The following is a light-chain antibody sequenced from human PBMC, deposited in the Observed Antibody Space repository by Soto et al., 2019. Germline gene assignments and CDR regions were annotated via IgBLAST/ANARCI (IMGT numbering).Light chain of an antibody. V-gene: IGKV3-15*01. CDR2: GAS. Sequence: IEMSQSPATLSPATGERVTHSCRASESVSTNLAWYQQKAGQAPRLLIYGASTRATGIAARFSGSGSGTEFTLTISSLQSEDFAVYYCQQYSIWRTFGQGTNVDIK. CDR3: QQYSIWRT. CDR1: ESVSTN. J-gene: IGKJ1*01.